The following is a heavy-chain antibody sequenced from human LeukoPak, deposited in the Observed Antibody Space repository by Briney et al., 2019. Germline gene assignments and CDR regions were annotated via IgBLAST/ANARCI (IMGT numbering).Heavy chain of an antibody. CDR3: ARDDRSPNYYYSSGMDV. CDR2: IIPIFGIA. V-gene: IGHV1-69*04. CDR1: GGTFSSYA. J-gene: IGHJ6*02. Sequence: ASVKVSFKASGGTFSSYAISWVRQAPGQGLEWMGRIIPIFGIANYAQKFQGRVTITADKSTSTAYMELSSLRSEDTAVYYCARDDRSPNYYYSSGMDVWGQGTTVTVSS. D-gene: IGHD1-14*01.